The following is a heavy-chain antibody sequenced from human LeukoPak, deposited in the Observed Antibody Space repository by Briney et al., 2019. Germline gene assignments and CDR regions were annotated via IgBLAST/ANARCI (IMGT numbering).Heavy chain of an antibody. CDR3: ASDRSGFHPYY. CDR2: ISSSGSA. V-gene: IGHV4-59*08. CDR1: GGSISSYY. Sequence: PSETLSLTCTVSGGSISSYYWSWIRQPPGKGLEWIAYISSSGSANYNPSLKSRVSISVDTSKNQFSLTLSSVTAADAAVYYCASDRSGFHPYYWGQGTLVTVSS. J-gene: IGHJ4*02. D-gene: IGHD3-22*01.